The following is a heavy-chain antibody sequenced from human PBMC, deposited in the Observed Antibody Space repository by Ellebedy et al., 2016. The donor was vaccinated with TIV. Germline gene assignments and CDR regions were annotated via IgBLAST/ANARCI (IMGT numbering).Heavy chain of an antibody. CDR3: AREAAAAGKNFDY. Sequence: AASVKVSCKASGYRFTTYGITWVRQAPGQGLEWMGQVNPYDDTIRYAQKFQGRVTVTRDTSTSTVYMELSSLRSEDTAVYYCAREAAAAGKNFDYWGQGTLVTVSS. J-gene: IGHJ4*02. V-gene: IGHV1-46*01. CDR2: VNPYDDTI. D-gene: IGHD6-13*01. CDR1: GYRFTTYG.